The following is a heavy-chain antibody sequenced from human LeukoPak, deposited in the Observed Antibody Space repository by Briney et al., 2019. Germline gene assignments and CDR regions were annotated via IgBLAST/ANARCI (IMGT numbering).Heavy chain of an antibody. CDR3: AKREYFDWLSGRYYFDY. D-gene: IGHD3-9*01. CDR1: GFTFSSYA. J-gene: IGHJ4*02. Sequence: GGSLRLSCAASGFTFSSYAMSWVRQAPGRGLEWVSAISGSGGSTYYADSVKGRFTISRDNSKNTLYLQMNSLRAEDTAVYYCAKREYFDWLSGRYYFDYWGQGTLVTVSS. V-gene: IGHV3-23*01. CDR2: ISGSGGST.